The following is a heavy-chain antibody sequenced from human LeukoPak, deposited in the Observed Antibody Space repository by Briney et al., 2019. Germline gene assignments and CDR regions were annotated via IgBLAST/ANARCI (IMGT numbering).Heavy chain of an antibody. Sequence: SVKVSCKASGGTFSSYAISWVRQAPGQGLEWMGGIIPIFGTANYAQKFQGRVTITADESTSTAYMELSSLRSEDTAVYYCASSSSPVLYYFDYWGQGTLVTVSS. CDR1: GGTFSSYA. J-gene: IGHJ4*02. CDR3: ASSSSPVLYYFDY. CDR2: IIPIFGTA. V-gene: IGHV1-69*01. D-gene: IGHD1-14*01.